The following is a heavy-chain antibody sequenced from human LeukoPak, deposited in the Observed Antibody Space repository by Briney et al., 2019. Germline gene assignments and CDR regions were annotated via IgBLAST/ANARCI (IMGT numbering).Heavy chain of an antibody. Sequence: GGSLRLSCVATGFTFSSDTMGWVRQAPGKGLEWVSAISGSGGSTYYADPVKGRFTISRDNSKNTLYLQMNSLRVEDTAVYYCAEDRGRPWVQVANWGQGTLVTVSS. CDR2: ISGSGGST. CDR3: AEDRGRPWVQVAN. J-gene: IGHJ4*02. V-gene: IGHV3-23*01. CDR1: GFTFSSDT. D-gene: IGHD2-15*01.